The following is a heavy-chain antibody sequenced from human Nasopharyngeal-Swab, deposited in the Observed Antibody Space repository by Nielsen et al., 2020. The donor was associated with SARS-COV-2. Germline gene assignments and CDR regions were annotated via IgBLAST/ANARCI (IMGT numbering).Heavy chain of an antibody. V-gene: IGHV3-9*01. Sequence: SLKISCAASGFTFDDYGMHWVRQAPGKGLEWVSGISWDGLTIGYADSVKGRFTISRDNAKNSLYLLLNSLRAEDTAVYYCARDPLSSWQAIGNWYFDLWGRGTLVTVSS. CDR1: GFTFDDYG. CDR2: ISWDGLTI. CDR3: ARDPLSSWQAIGNWYFDL. D-gene: IGHD6-13*01. J-gene: IGHJ2*01.